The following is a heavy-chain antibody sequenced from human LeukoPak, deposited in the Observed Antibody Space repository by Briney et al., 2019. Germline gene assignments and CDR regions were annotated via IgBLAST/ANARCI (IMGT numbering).Heavy chain of an antibody. CDR2: IYTSGST. Sequence: SETLSLTCTVSGGSISSYYWSWIRQPAGKGLEWIGRIYTSGSTNYNPSLKSRVTMSVDRSKNQLSLNLTSVTAADTAVYYCAREGYYDSSGYYIHSVFDLWGQGTMVTVSP. V-gene: IGHV4-4*07. J-gene: IGHJ3*01. CDR3: AREGYYDSSGYYIHSVFDL. CDR1: GGSISSYY. D-gene: IGHD3-22*01.